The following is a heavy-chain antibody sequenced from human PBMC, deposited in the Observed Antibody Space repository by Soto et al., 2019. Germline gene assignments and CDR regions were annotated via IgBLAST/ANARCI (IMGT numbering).Heavy chain of an antibody. V-gene: IGHV3-21*01. J-gene: IGHJ3*02. CDR3: ARDPTGIDAFDI. CDR1: GFTFSSYS. Sequence: GGSLRLSCAASGFTFSSYSMNWVRQAPGKGLEWVSSISSSSSYIYYADSVKGRFTISRDNAKNSLYLQMNSLRAEDTAVYYWARDPTGIDAFDIWGQGTMVTVSS. CDR2: ISSSSSYI. D-gene: IGHD1-1*01.